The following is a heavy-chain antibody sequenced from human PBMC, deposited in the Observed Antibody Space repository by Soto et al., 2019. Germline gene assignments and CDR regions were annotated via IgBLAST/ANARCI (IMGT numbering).Heavy chain of an antibody. Sequence: SETLSLTCTVSGGSISSYYWSWIRQPPGKGLEWIGYIYYSGSTNYNPSLKSRVTISVDTSKNQFSLKLSSVTAADTAVYYCARTYYDFWSGYPGDLYYYGMHVWGPGPTVTVSS. J-gene: IGHJ6*02. D-gene: IGHD3-3*01. V-gene: IGHV4-59*01. CDR1: GGSISSYY. CDR3: ARTYYDFWSGYPGDLYYYGMHV. CDR2: IYYSGST.